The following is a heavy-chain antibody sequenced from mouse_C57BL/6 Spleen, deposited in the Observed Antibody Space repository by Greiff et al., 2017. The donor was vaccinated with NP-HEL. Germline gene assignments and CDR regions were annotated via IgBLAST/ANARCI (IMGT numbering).Heavy chain of an antibody. V-gene: IGHV5-4*01. CDR3: ARDRRQLRDYFDY. CDR1: GFTFSSYA. Sequence: EVQRVESGGGLVKPGGSLKLSCAASGFTFSSYAMSWVRQTPEKRLEWVATISDGGSYTYYPDNVKGRFTISRDNAKNNLYLQMSHLKSEDTAMYYCARDRRQLRDYFDYWGQGTTLTVSS. CDR2: ISDGGSYT. J-gene: IGHJ2*01. D-gene: IGHD3-2*02.